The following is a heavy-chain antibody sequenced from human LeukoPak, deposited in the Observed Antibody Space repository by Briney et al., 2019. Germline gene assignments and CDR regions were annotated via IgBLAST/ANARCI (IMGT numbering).Heavy chain of an antibody. CDR1: GYTFTGYY. CDR3: AREGIAAAGTLIMFDY. CDR2: INPNSGGT. D-gene: IGHD6-13*01. Sequence: GASVKVSCKASGYTFTGYYMHWVRQAPGQGLEWMGWINPNSGGTNYAQKFQGRVTMTRDTSISTAYMELSRLRSDDTAVYYCAREGIAAAGTLIMFDYWGQGTLVTVPS. V-gene: IGHV1-2*02. J-gene: IGHJ4*02.